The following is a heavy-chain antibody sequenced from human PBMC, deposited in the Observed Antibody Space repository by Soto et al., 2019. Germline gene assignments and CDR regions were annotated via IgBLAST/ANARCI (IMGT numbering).Heavy chain of an antibody. CDR1: GDSVTNSNYY. CDR3: ARVHVMVVAGSTFDY. J-gene: IGHJ4*01. Sequence: PSETLSLTCTVSGDSVTNSNYYWSWIRQPPGKGPEWIASIYHGGTTFYNPSLKSRITISVDTSNNQFSLKLTSVTAADTAVYYCARVHVMVVAGSTFDYWGHGTLVTVSS. V-gene: IGHV4-39*07. D-gene: IGHD6-19*01. CDR2: IYHGGTT.